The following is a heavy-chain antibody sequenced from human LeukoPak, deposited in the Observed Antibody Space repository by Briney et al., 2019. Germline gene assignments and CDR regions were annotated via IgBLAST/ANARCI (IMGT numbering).Heavy chain of an antibody. CDR2: INDSGGST. J-gene: IGHJ4*02. D-gene: IGHD6-19*01. CDR3: AKPAISSRGWYYDY. Sequence: GSLRLPCAASGFTFSNYAMSWVRQAPGKGLEWVSAINDSGGSTYYADSVKGRFTISRDNSKNTLYLQMNSLRAEDTAVYYCAKPAISSRGWYYDYWGQGTLVTVSS. V-gene: IGHV3-23*01. CDR1: GFTFSNYA.